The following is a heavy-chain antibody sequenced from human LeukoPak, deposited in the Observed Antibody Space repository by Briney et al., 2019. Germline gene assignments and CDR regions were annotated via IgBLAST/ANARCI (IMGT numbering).Heavy chain of an antibody. CDR1: GGTFSSYV. Sequence: SVKVSCKASGGTFSSYVISWVRQAPGQGLEWMGGIIPIFGTANYAQKFQGRVTITADESTSTAYMELGSLRSEDTAVYYCARYSSSARAAFDIWGQGTMVTVSS. V-gene: IGHV1-69*13. J-gene: IGHJ3*02. CDR3: ARYSSSARAAFDI. CDR2: IIPIFGTA. D-gene: IGHD6-6*01.